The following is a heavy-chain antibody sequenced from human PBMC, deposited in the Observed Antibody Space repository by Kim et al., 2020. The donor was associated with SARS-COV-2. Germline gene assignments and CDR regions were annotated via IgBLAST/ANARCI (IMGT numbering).Heavy chain of an antibody. CDR3: AKRDGRTFDY. CDR2: IASGSST. V-gene: IGHV3-23*01. J-gene: IGHJ4*02. CDR1: GFTFSNYA. Sequence: GGSLRLSCAASGFTFSNYAMSWVRQAPGKGLEWVSTIASGSSTFYADSVKGRFTISRDNIKNMVFLQVNSLRAEDTAIYYCAKRDGRTFDYWGQGTLVTVSS.